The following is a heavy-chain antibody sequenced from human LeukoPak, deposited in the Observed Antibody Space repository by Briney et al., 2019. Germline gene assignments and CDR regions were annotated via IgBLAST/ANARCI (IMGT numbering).Heavy chain of an antibody. CDR2: INTYNVNT. CDR1: GYTFTSYG. J-gene: IGHJ4*02. D-gene: IGHD5-18*01. CDR3: ARDSRRGYSYGYDY. V-gene: IGHV1-18*01. Sequence: GASVKVSCEASGYTFTSYGVSWVRQAPGQGLEWMGWINTYNVNTNYAQKFQGRVTLTTDASTSTAYMELRSLRSDDTAVYYCARDSRRGYSYGYDYWGQGTLVTVSS.